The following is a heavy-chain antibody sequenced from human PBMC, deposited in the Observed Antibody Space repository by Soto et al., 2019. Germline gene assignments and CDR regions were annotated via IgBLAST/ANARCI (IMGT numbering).Heavy chain of an antibody. CDR2: IKFDGSEK. V-gene: IGHV3-7*03. CDR1: GFDFSVYW. CDR3: VKDGGYCSSATCYSPRNHYFDA. J-gene: IGHJ5*02. Sequence: PGGSLRLSCAAPGFDFSVYWMSWVRQAPGKGPEWVANIKFDGSEKQYVDSVKGRFTIPRDNARNSVFLQMNSLRAGDTAVYYCVKDGGYCSSATCYSPRNHYFDAWGQGTLVTVSS. D-gene: IGHD2-2*01.